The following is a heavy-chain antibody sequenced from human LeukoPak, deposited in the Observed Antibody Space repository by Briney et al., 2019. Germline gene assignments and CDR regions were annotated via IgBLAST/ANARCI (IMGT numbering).Heavy chain of an antibody. CDR1: GRSFSGYY. CDR3: AEGAAAGS. J-gene: IGHJ4*02. D-gene: IGHD6-13*01. V-gene: IGHV4-34*01. CDR2: INHSGST. Sequence: SETLSLTCAVYGRSFSGYYWSWIRQPPGKGLEWIGEINHSGSTNYNPSLKSRVTISVDTSKNQFSLKLSSVTAADTAVYYCAEGAAAGSWGQGTLVTVSS.